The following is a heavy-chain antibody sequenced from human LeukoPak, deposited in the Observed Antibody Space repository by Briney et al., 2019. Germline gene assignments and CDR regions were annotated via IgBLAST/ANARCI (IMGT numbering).Heavy chain of an antibody. CDR1: GGSISSSGSY. J-gene: IGHJ5*02. D-gene: IGHD3-3*01. CDR3: ARILGSPITIFGVVPFRFRWFDP. CDR2: VYYSGST. Sequence: SETLSLTCTVSGGSISSSGSYWAWIRQPPGTGLEWIANVYYSGSTYYNPSLKSRVTISVDTSKNQFSLKLSSVTAADTAVYYCARILGSPITIFGVVPFRFRWFDPWGQGTLVTVSS. V-gene: IGHV4-39*07.